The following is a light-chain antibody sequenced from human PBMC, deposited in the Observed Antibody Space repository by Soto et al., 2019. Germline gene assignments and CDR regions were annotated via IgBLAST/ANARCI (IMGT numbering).Light chain of an antibody. CDR2: EVS. J-gene: IGLJ1*01. CDR1: SSDVGGYNS. Sequence: QSALTQPPSASGSPVQSGAISCTGTSSDVGGYNSVSWYQQHPGKAPKLMIYEVSKRPSGVPDRFSGSKSGTTASLTVSGLQAEDEADYYCSSYAASSNYVFGTGTKVTVL. CDR3: SSYAASSNYV. V-gene: IGLV2-8*01.